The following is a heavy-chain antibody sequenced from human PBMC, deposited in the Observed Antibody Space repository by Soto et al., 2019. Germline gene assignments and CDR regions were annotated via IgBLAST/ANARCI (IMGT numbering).Heavy chain of an antibody. CDR2: IKGDGYES. CDR3: TRFLGSASYYDF. D-gene: IGHD3-10*01. J-gene: IGHJ4*02. CDR1: GFTFSSYG. Sequence: GESLKISCAASGFTFSSYGMHWVRQAPGKGLEWVANIKGDGYESHSVASVKGRFTISRDNANNIVYLQMNTLSVEDTAVYYCTRFLGSASYYDFWGQGTLVTVSS. V-gene: IGHV3-7*01.